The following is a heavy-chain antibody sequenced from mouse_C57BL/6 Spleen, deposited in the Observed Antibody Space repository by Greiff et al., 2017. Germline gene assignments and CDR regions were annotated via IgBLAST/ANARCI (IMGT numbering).Heavy chain of an antibody. CDR2: ISSGGDYI. V-gene: IGHV5-9-1*02. D-gene: IGHD2-10*02. J-gene: IGHJ4*01. Sequence: EVKLMESGEGLVKPGGSLKLSCAASGFTFSSYAMSWVRQTPEKRLEWVAYISSGGDYIYYADTVKGRFTISRDNSRNTLYLQMSSLKSEDTAMYYCTRDPPSYAMDYWGQGTSVTVSS. CDR3: TRDPPSYAMDY. CDR1: GFTFSSYA.